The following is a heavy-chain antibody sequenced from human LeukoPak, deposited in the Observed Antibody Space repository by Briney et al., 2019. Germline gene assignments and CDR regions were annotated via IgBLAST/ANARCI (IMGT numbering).Heavy chain of an antibody. CDR2: INPNSDGT. Sequence: GASVKVSCKASGYTFTGYYMHWVRQAPGQGLEWMGWINPNSDGTNYAQKFQGRVTMTRDTSISTAYMELSRLRSDDTAVYYCARVLEMATILDAFDIWGQGTMVTVSS. CDR1: GYTFTGYY. J-gene: IGHJ3*02. V-gene: IGHV1-2*02. CDR3: ARVLEMATILDAFDI. D-gene: IGHD5-24*01.